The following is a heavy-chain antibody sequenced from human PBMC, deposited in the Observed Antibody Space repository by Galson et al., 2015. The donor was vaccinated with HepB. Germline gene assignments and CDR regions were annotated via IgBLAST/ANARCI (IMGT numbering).Heavy chain of an antibody. V-gene: IGHV3-74*01. Sequence: SLRLSCAASGFTFSSYWMHWVRQAPGKGLVWDSRINSDGSSTSYADSVKGRFTISRDNAKNTLYLQMNSLRAEDTAVYYCARGYSGSYYVYWGQGTLVTVSS. J-gene: IGHJ4*02. CDR1: GFTFSSYW. CDR2: INSDGSST. D-gene: IGHD1-26*01. CDR3: ARGYSGSYYVY.